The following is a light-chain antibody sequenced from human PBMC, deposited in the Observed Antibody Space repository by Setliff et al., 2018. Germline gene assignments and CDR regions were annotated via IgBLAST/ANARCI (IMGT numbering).Light chain of an antibody. J-gene: IGLJ1*01. V-gene: IGLV2-8*01. CDR1: ISDVGGYDY. Sequence: QSALAQPASVSGSLGQSITISCTGTISDVGGYDYVSWYQQHPGKAPKLMIYEVSKWPSGVPDRFSGSKSGNTASLTVSGLQAEDEADYYCSSYAGSNNYVFGTGTKVTVL. CDR2: EVS. CDR3: SSYAGSNNYV.